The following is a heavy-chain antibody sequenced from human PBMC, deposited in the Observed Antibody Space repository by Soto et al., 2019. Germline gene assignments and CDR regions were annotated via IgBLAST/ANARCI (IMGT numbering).Heavy chain of an antibody. CDR1: GGSISSSSYY. CDR2: IYYSGST. D-gene: IGHD2-15*01. CDR3: ASQPRLGYCSGGSCLSPDAFDI. V-gene: IGHV4-39*01. J-gene: IGHJ3*02. Sequence: PSETLSLTCTVSGGSISSSSYYWGWIRQPPGKGLEWIGSIYYSGSTYYNPSLKSRVTISVDTSKNQFSLKLSSVTAADTAVYYCASQPRLGYCSGGSCLSPDAFDIWGQGTMVTVSS.